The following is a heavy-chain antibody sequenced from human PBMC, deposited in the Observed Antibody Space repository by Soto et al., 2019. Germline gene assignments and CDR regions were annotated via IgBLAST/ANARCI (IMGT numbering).Heavy chain of an antibody. V-gene: IGHV1-69*13. CDR2: IIPIFGTA. D-gene: IGHD6-19*01. CDR3: ARGSTYSSGWYSVYYFDY. Sequence: SVTVSCKASGGTFSSYAISWVRQAPGQGLEWMGGIIPIFGTANYAQKFQGRVTITADESTSTAYMELSSLRSEDTAVYYCARGSTYSSGWYSVYYFDYRGQGTLVTVSS. J-gene: IGHJ4*02. CDR1: GGTFSSYA.